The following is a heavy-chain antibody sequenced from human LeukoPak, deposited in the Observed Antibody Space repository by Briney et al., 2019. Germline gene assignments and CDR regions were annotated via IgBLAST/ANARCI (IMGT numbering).Heavy chain of an antibody. Sequence: GVSLRLSCAASGFTVSSNFMSWVRQAPGKGLEWVSVIYSGGSTYYADSVKGRFTISRHNSKNTLYLQMNSLRAEDTAVYYCARLYGTFLEWSPYFDYWGQGTLVTVSS. D-gene: IGHD3-3*02. V-gene: IGHV3-53*04. CDR3: ARLYGTFLEWSPYFDY. J-gene: IGHJ4*02. CDR1: GFTVSSNF. CDR2: IYSGGST.